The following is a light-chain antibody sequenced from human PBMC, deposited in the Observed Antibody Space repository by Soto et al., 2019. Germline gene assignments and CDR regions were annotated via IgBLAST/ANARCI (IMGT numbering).Light chain of an antibody. Sequence: DIQMTQSPSSLSASVGDRVTITCLASQSISSYLNWYQQKPGKAPKLLIYAASSLQSGVPSRFSGSGSGTDFTLTISSLQPEDFATYYCQQSYRTPPITFGQGTRLE. CDR2: AAS. CDR1: QSISSY. CDR3: QQSYRTPPIT. V-gene: IGKV1-39*01. J-gene: IGKJ5*01.